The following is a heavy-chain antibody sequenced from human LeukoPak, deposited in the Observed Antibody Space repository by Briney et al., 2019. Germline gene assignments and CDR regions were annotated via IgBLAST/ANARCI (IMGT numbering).Heavy chain of an antibody. CDR2: INAYYGNT. V-gene: IGHV1-18*01. CDR1: GYTFTSYG. D-gene: IGHD3-10*01. J-gene: IGHJ6*02. Sequence: GASVKVSCKASGYTFTSYGFSWVRQAPGQGLEWMGWINAYYGNTNYAQKLQGRVTMTTDTSTSTDYIAQRSLRADDTAVYYCARGLSITMVRGRVMDVWGQGTTVTVSS. CDR3: ARGLSITMVRGRVMDV.